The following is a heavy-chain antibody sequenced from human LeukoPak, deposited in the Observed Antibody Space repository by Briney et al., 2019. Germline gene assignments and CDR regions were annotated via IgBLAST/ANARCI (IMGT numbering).Heavy chain of an antibody. J-gene: IGHJ4*02. V-gene: IGHV5-51*01. CDR3: ARTLMDYYDSSGYYFDY. Sequence: GESLKISCKGSGYSFTSYWIGWVRQMPGKGLEWMGIIYPGDSDTRYSPSFQGQVTISADKSISTAYLQWSSLKASDTAMYYCARTLMDYYDSSGYYFDYWGQGTLVTISS. D-gene: IGHD3-22*01. CDR1: GYSFTSYW. CDR2: IYPGDSDT.